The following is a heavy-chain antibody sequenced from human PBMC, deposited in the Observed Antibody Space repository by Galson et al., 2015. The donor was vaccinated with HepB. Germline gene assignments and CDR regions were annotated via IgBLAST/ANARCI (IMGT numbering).Heavy chain of an antibody. CDR3: ARVVGVVTPVVCDY. J-gene: IGHJ4*02. V-gene: IGHV1-18*01. CDR1: GYTFTSYG. CDR2: ISAYNGNT. D-gene: IGHD4-23*01. Sequence: SVKVSCKASGYTFTSYGISWVRQAPGQGLEWMGWISAYNGNTNYAQKLQGRVTMTTDTSTSTAYMELRSLRSDDTAVYYCARVVGVVTPVVCDYWGQGTLVTVSS.